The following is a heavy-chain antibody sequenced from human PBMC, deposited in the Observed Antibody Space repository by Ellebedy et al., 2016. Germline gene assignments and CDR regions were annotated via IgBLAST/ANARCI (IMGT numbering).Heavy chain of an antibody. CDR3: ARSGIGDPMFDY. CDR2: MPYSGTNK. D-gene: IGHD2-2*01. V-gene: IGHV3-30*15. J-gene: IGHJ4*02. Sequence: GESLKISCSASGFTFSSYTIHWVRQAPGKGLEWVAVMPYSGTNKYYADSVKGRFTISRDSSKNTLYLHMSSLRAEDTAVYYCARSGIGDPMFDYWGQGSLVTVSS. CDR1: GFTFSSYT.